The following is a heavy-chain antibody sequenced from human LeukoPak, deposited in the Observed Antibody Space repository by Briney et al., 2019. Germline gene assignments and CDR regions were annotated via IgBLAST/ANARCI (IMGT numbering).Heavy chain of an antibody. V-gene: IGHV3-9*01. Sequence: GGSLRLSCAVSGFKFDDHGMHWVRQAPGKGLEWVSGISWNSGTIGYVDSVKGRFTITRDNSKNTLYLQMNSLRAEDTAVYYCAKDLLVQWLVGSDAFDIWGQGTMVTVSS. CDR3: AKDLLVQWLVGSDAFDI. CDR2: ISWNSGTI. CDR1: GFKFDDHG. D-gene: IGHD6-19*01. J-gene: IGHJ3*02.